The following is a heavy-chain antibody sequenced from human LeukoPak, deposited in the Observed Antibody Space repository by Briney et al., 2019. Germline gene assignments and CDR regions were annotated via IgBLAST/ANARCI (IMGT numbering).Heavy chain of an antibody. Sequence: GGSLRLSYAASGFTFSSYWMSWVRQAPGKGLEWVANIKQDGSEKYYVDSVKGRFTISRDNAKNSLYLQMNSLRAEDTAVYYCAIHGTVPAAIPYYYYYMDVWGKGTTVTVSS. J-gene: IGHJ6*03. D-gene: IGHD2-2*02. CDR1: GFTFSSYW. CDR3: AIHGTVPAAIPYYYYYMDV. V-gene: IGHV3-7*01. CDR2: IKQDGSEK.